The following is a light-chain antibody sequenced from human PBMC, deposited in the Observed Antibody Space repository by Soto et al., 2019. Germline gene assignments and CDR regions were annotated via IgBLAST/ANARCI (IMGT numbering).Light chain of an antibody. CDR1: SSNIGAGYD. CDR3: QYYDSSLSGSV. V-gene: IGLV1-40*01. Sequence: QSVLTQPPSVSGAPGQRVTISCTGSSSNIGAGYDVHWYQQLPGTAPKLLIYGNSNRPSGVPDRFSGSKSGTSASLAITGLQAEDEADYYCQYYDSSLSGSVFCGGTKLTVL. CDR2: GNS. J-gene: IGLJ3*02.